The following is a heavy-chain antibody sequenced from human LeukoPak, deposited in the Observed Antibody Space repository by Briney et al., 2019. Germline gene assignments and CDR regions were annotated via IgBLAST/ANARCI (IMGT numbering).Heavy chain of an antibody. CDR2: IYYSGST. D-gene: IGHD3-10*01. J-gene: IGHJ4*02. V-gene: IGHV4-30-4*08. Sequence: PSETLSLTCTVSGGSISSGDYYWSWIRQPPGKGLEWIGYIYYSGSTYYNPSLKSRVTISVDTSKNQFSLKLSSVTAADTAVYYCARADLAYGSGSYYFDYWGQGTLVTVSS. CDR3: ARADLAYGSGSYYFDY. CDR1: GGSISSGDYY.